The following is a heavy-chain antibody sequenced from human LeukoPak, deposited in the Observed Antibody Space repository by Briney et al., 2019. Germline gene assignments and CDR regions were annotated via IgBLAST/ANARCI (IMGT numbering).Heavy chain of an antibody. J-gene: IGHJ4*02. CDR3: ARKRCSSTSCQIRYYFDY. D-gene: IGHD2-2*01. V-gene: IGHV4-34*01. CDR2: INHSGST. Sequence: SETLSLTCAVYGGSFSGYYWSWIRQPPGKGLVWIGEINHSGSTNYNPSLKSRVTISVDTSKNQFSLKLSSVTAADTAVYYCARKRCSSTSCQIRYYFDYWGQGTLVTVSS. CDR1: GGSFSGYY.